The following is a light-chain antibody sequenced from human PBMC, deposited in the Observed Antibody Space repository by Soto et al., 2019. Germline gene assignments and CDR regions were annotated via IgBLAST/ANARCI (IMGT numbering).Light chain of an antibody. J-gene: IGLJ1*01. CDR1: SSNIGSTYD. Sequence: QSVLTQPPSVSGAPGQRVTISCTGSSSNIGSTYDVQWYQQLPGTAPKLLIHGNTDRPSGVPDRFSGSKSGTSASLAITGLQAEEEADYYCQSYDDSLSVHYVFGTGTKLTVL. CDR3: QSYDDSLSVHYV. V-gene: IGLV1-40*01. CDR2: GNT.